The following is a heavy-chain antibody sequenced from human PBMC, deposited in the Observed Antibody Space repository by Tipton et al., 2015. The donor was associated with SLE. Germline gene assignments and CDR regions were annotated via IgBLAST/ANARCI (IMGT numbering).Heavy chain of an antibody. V-gene: IGHV3-73*01. J-gene: IGHJ4*02. CDR3: TRVESASFDY. Sequence: GSLRLSCTASGFTFSDSAVHWVRQASGKGLEWVGRIRSKANAYATAYAASVNGRFTISRDDSKNTAYLQMNSLKTEDTAVYYCTRVESASFDYWGQGTLVTVSS. CDR1: GFTFSDSA. D-gene: IGHD5-18*01. CDR2: IRSKANAYAT.